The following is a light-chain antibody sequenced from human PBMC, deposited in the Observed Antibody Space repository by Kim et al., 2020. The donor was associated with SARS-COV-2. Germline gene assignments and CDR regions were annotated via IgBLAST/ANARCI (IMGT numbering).Light chain of an antibody. V-gene: IGLV2-14*01. CDR2: DVT. Sequence: QSALTQPASVSGSPGQSITISCTGTSSDIGGYNYVSWYQQYPGKAPKLLIYDVTKRPSGVSNRFSGSKSGITASLTISGRQAEDEADYYCSSSASSSTYVFGIGTKVTVL. CDR3: SSSASSSTYV. J-gene: IGLJ1*01. CDR1: SSDIGGYNY.